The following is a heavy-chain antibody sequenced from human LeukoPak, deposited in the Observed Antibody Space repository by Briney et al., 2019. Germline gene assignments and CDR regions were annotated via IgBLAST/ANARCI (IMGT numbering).Heavy chain of an antibody. V-gene: IGHV3-30*18. CDR2: ISYDGSNK. D-gene: IGHD2-2*02. CDR3: ANHGDTSL. CDR1: GFTFSSYG. J-gene: IGHJ4*02. Sequence: PGRSLRLSCAASGFTFSSYGMHWVRQAPGKGLEWVAVISYDGSNKYYADSVKGRFAISRDNSKNTLYLQMNGLGAEDTAVYYCANHGDTSLWGQGTLVTVSS.